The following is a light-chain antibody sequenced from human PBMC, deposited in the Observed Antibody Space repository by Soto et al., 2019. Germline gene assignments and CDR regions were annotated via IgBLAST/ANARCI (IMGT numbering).Light chain of an antibody. CDR3: SSYTSSSTWV. V-gene: IGLV2-14*01. Sequence: QSVLTQPASVSGSPGQSITISCTGSSSDVGTYKYVSWYQQHPGEAPKLMIYEVSNRPSGVSDRFSGSKSGNTASLIISGLQAEDDADYYCSSYTSSSTWVFGGGTKLTVL. J-gene: IGLJ3*02. CDR1: SSDVGTYKY. CDR2: EVS.